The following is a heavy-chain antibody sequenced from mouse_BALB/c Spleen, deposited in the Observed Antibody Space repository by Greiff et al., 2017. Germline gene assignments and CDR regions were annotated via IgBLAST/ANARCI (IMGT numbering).Heavy chain of an antibody. V-gene: IGHV5-6-5*01. CDR3: ARDGTGTHYFDY. CDR1: GFTFSSYA. Sequence: EVQRVESGGGLVKPGGSLKLSCAASGFTFSSYAMSWVRQTPEKRLEWVASISSGGSTYYPDSVKGRFTISRDNARNNLYLQMSSLKSEDTAMYYCARDGTGTHYFDYWGQGTTLTVSS. J-gene: IGHJ2*01. D-gene: IGHD4-1*01. CDR2: ISSGGST.